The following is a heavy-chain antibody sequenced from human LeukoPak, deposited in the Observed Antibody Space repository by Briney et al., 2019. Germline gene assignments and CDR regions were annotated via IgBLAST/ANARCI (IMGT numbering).Heavy chain of an antibody. CDR3: ARLDGYNRYFLDY. CDR2: ISSGGDFI. J-gene: IGHJ4*02. CDR1: GFTFSSYE. Sequence: VVSLRLSCAASGFTFSSYEMNWVRQAPGKGLEWVSYISSGGDFIRYAASVKGRFTISRDNTKNSLYLQMNSLRDEDTAVYYCARLDGYNRYFLDYWGQGTPVTVSS. V-gene: IGHV3-48*03. D-gene: IGHD5-24*01.